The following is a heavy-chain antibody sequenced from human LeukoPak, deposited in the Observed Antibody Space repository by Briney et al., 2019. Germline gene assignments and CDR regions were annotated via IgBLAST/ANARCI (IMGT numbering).Heavy chain of an antibody. CDR2: IWCDGSNK. CDR3: ARDDYYGSGSYNFDY. V-gene: IGHV3-33*01. J-gene: IGHJ4*02. CDR1: GFTFSSYG. Sequence: GGSLRLSCAASGFTFSSYGMHWVRQPPGQGLEWVAVIWCDGSNKYYADSVKGRFTISRDNSKNTLYLQMNSLRAEDTAVYYCARDDYYGSGSYNFDYWGQGTLVTVSS. D-gene: IGHD3-10*01.